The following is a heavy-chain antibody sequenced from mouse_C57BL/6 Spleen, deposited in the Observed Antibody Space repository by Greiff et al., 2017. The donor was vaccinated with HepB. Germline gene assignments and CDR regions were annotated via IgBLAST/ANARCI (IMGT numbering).Heavy chain of an antibody. CDR3: AREDSSKGDY. CDR1: GYAFSSSW. Sequence: QESGPELVKPGASVKISCKASGYAFSSSWMNWVKQRPGKGLEWIGRIYPGDGDTNYNGKFKGKATLTADKSSSTAYMQLSSLTSEDSAVYFCAREDSSKGDYWGQGTTLTVSS. J-gene: IGHJ2*01. V-gene: IGHV1-82*01. CDR2: IYPGDGDT. D-gene: IGHD3-2*02.